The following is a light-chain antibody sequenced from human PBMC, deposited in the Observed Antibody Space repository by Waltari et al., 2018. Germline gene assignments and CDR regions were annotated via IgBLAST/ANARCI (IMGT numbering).Light chain of an antibody. CDR1: QSVSSY. J-gene: IGKJ2*01. CDR2: DAS. V-gene: IGKV3-11*01. Sequence: EIVSTPSPSTLALSPGGSATLPCRASQSVSSYLAWYQQKPGQAPRLLIYDASNRATGIPARFSGSGSGTDFTLTISSLEPEDFAVYYCQQRSNWPPYTFGQGTKLEIK. CDR3: QQRSNWPPYT.